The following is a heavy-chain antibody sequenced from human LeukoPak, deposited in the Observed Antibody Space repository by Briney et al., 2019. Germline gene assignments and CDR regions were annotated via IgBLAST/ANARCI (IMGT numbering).Heavy chain of an antibody. J-gene: IGHJ5*02. Sequence: PSETLSLTCTVSGGSISSSSYYWGWIRQPPGKGLEWIGSIYYSGSTYYNPSLKSRVTISVDTSKNQFSLKLSSVTAADTAVYYCARHDYSNYANWFDPWGQGTLVTVS. V-gene: IGHV4-39*01. D-gene: IGHD4-11*01. CDR1: GGSISSSSYY. CDR2: IYYSGST. CDR3: ARHDYSNYANWFDP.